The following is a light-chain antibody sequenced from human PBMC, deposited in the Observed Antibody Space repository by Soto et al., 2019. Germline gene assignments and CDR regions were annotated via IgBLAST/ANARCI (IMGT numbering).Light chain of an antibody. J-gene: IGLJ7*01. CDR3: SSYTATRTVV. CDR1: SRDVGGYNH. CDR2: DVS. V-gene: IGLV2-14*03. Sequence: QSVLTQPASVSGSPGQSITIACTGTSRDVGGYNHVSWYQVHPGKAPRLVIYDVSIRPPAVSDRFSGSTSGNTASLTISGLQAEDEADYYCSSYTATRTVVFGGGTQLTVL.